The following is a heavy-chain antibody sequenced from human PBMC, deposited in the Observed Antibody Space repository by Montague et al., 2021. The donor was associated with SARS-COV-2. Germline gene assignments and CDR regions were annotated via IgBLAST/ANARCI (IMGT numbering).Heavy chain of an antibody. D-gene: IGHD4-23*01. CDR1: GGSISSSSYY. J-gene: IGHJ6*02. V-gene: IGHV4-39*01. CDR2: TYYSGST. Sequence: SETLSLTCTVSGGSISSSSYYWGWIRQPPGKGLEWIGSTYYSGSTYYNPSLKSRVTISVDTSKNQFSLKLSSVTAADTAVYYCARLVETYYYYYGMDVWGQGTTVTVSS. CDR3: ARLVETYYYYYGMDV.